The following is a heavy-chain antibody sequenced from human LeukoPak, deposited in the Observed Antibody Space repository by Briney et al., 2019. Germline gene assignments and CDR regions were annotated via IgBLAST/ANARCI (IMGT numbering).Heavy chain of an antibody. D-gene: IGHD6-19*01. CDR2: ISYDGSNK. CDR3: ARDSQHLAVAAPPTSY. Sequence: PGRSLRLSCAASGFTFSSYAMHWVRQAPGKGLEWVAVISYDGSNKYYADSVKGRFTISRDNSKNTLYLQMNSLRAEDTAVYYCARDSQHLAVAAPPTSYWGQGTLVTVSS. J-gene: IGHJ4*02. CDR1: GFTFSSYA. V-gene: IGHV3-30*01.